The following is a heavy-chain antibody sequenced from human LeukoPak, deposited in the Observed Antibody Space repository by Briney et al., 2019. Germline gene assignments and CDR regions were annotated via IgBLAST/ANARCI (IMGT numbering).Heavy chain of an antibody. D-gene: IGHD4/OR15-4a*01. Sequence: GGSLRLSCAASGLTFRTYAMHWVRQAPGKGLEWVAVISNDAYNKYYADSVKGRFTISRDNSKNTLYLEMNSLRAEDTAVYYCSRDFSGASRIDYWGQGTLATVSS. CDR2: ISNDAYNK. J-gene: IGHJ4*02. V-gene: IGHV3-30-3*01. CDR1: GLTFRTYA. CDR3: SRDFSGASRIDY.